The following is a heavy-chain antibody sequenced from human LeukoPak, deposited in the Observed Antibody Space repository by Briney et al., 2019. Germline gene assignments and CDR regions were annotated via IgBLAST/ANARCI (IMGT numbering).Heavy chain of an antibody. V-gene: IGHV4-59*01. CDR3: ARVGNLAVAGTGGTWFDP. CDR2: IYYSGST. J-gene: IGHJ5*02. CDR1: GGSISSYY. Sequence: SSETLSLTCTVSGGSISSYYWSWIRPPPGKGLEWIGYIYYSGSTNYNPSLKSRVTISVDTSKNQFSLKLSSVTAADTAVYYCARVGNLAVAGTGGTWFDPWGQGTLVTVSS. D-gene: IGHD6-19*01.